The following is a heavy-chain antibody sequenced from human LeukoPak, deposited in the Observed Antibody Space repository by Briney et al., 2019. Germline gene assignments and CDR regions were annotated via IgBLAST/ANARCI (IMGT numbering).Heavy chain of an antibody. Sequence: GGSLRLSCAASGFTFSSYSMNWVRQAPGKGLEWVSSISSSSSYIYYADSVEGRFTISRDNAKNSLYLQMNSLRAEDTAVYYCARGVRGSGWYDYWGQGTLVTVSS. CDR1: GFTFSSYS. CDR2: ISSSSSYI. J-gene: IGHJ4*02. D-gene: IGHD6-19*01. V-gene: IGHV3-21*01. CDR3: ARGVRGSGWYDY.